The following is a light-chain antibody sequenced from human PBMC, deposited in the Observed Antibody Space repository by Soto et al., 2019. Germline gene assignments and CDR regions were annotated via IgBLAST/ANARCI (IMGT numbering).Light chain of an antibody. CDR2: QHS. CDR3: QAWDSSTDVV. Sequence: SYELTQPPSVSVSPGQTASITCSGDKLGDKYTCWYQQKPGQSPVLVIYQHSQRPSGIPERFSGSNSGNTATLTISGTEAMDGADYYCQAWDSSTDVVFGGGTKVTV. J-gene: IGLJ2*01. V-gene: IGLV3-1*01. CDR1: KLGDKY.